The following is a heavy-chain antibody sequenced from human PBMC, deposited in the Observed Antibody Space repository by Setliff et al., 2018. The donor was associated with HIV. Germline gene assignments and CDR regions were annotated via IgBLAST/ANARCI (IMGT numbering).Heavy chain of an antibody. D-gene: IGHD5-12*01. CDR1: GDTFNNYG. J-gene: IGHJ3*01. Sequence: GASVQVSCKVSGDTFNNYGLNWVRQAPGQGLEWMGGIIPIFKSADYAQKFQGRVTITTDESTSTAYMDLSSLKSEDTAIYYCARTSGDAYNYEGAFDVWGQGTWVTV. CDR3: ARTSGDAYNYEGAFDV. CDR2: IIPIFKSA. V-gene: IGHV1-69*05.